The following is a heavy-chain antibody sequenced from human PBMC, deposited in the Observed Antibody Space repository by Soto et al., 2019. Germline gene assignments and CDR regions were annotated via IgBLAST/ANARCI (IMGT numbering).Heavy chain of an antibody. CDR1: GVPFSGYY. CDR3: ARGTVGPYPAYFQH. V-gene: IGHV4-34*01. CDR2: INHSGNT. Sequence: PSETLSLTCAVYGVPFSGYYWSWIRQSPGKGLEWIGEINHSGNTNYNPSLKSRVTMLVDTSKNQFSLSLSSVTAADTAVYYCARGTVGPYPAYFQHWGQGTPVTVSS. J-gene: IGHJ1*01. D-gene: IGHD1-26*01.